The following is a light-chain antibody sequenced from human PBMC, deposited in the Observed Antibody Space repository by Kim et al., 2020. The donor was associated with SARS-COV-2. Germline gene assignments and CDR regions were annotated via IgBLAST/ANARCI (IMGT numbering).Light chain of an antibody. CDR3: QQYGSSLFT. CDR1: QTIASDY. J-gene: IGKJ2*01. V-gene: IGKV3-20*01. Sequence: LSPGERATLSCRASQTIASDYLAWYQQKPGQAPRLLIYDASSRVTGLPDRFSGSGSGTDFTLTISRLEPEDFAVYYCQQYGSSLFTFGQGTKLEIK. CDR2: DAS.